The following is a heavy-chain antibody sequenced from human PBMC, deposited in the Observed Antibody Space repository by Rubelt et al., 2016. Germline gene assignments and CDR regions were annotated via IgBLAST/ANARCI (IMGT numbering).Heavy chain of an antibody. CDR2: INAGNGNT. D-gene: IGHD2-8*01. CDR3: ARAQRIRLLMVYAPTFDY. V-gene: IGHV1-3*01. Sequence: QVQLVQSGAEVKKPGSSVKVSCKASGGTFSSYAMHWVRQAPGQRLEWMGWINAGNGNTKYSQRFQGRVTITRDTSARTAYMELSSRRSEDTAVYYCARAQRIRLLMVYAPTFDYWGQGTLVTVSS. J-gene: IGHJ4*02. CDR1: GGTFSSYA.